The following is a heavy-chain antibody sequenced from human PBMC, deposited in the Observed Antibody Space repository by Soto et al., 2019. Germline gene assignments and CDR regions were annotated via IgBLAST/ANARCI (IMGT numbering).Heavy chain of an antibody. J-gene: IGHJ4*02. CDR1: GGSISSYF. CDR2: VYYTGTT. Sequence: PSETLSLTCTVSGGSISSYFYIWVRQPQGKGLEWIGSVYYTGTTDYNPSLKSRVTISVDTSKTQFSLNLRSVTAADTAVYYCARDLAAVPRAFDYWGRGTLVTAPQ. V-gene: IGHV4-59*01. D-gene: IGHD6-13*01. CDR3: ARDLAAVPRAFDY.